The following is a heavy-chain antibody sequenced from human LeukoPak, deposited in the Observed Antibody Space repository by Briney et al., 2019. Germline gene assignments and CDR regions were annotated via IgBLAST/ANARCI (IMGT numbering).Heavy chain of an antibody. CDR1: GFTFSSYG. Sequence: GRSLRLSCAASGFTFSSYGMHWVRQAPGKGLEWVAVISYDGSNKYYADSVKGRFTISRDNSKNTLYLQMNSLRAEDTAVYYCAKDRGYCSGGSCYSFYFAYWGQGTLVTVSS. J-gene: IGHJ4*02. V-gene: IGHV3-30*18. CDR2: ISYDGSNK. D-gene: IGHD2-15*01. CDR3: AKDRGYCSGGSCYSFYFAY.